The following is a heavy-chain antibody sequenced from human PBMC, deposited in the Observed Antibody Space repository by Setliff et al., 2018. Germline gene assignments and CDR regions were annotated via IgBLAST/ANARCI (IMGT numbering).Heavy chain of an antibody. J-gene: IGHJ4*02. V-gene: IGHV3-11*04. Sequence: SGGSLRLSCAGSGFIFSDYYMSWIRQAPGKGLEWVSYISSSGNTIYYADSVKGRFTISRDNAKNSLYLQMNSLRAEETAVYYCARNAAGLDSWGQGTLVTVSS. CDR3: ARNAAGLDS. CDR1: GFIFSDYY. D-gene: IGHD3-10*01. CDR2: ISSSGNTI.